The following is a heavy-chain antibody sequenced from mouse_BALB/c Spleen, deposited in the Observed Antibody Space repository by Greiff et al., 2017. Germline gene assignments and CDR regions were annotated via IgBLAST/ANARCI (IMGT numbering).Heavy chain of an antibody. J-gene: IGHJ4*01. V-gene: IGHV5-6-3*01. CDR2: INSNGGST. CDR1: GFTFSSYG. CDR3: ASLYAMDY. Sequence: VQLKESGGGLVQPGGSLKLSCAASGFTFSSYGMSWVRQTPDKRLELVATINSNGGSTYYPDSVKGRFTISRDNAKNTLYLQMSSLKSEDTAMYYCASLYAMDYWGQGTSVTVSS.